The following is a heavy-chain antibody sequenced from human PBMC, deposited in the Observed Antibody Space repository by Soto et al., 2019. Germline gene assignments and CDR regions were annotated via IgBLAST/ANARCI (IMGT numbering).Heavy chain of an antibody. CDR3: VSQRTSVLTQAYFDY. D-gene: IGHD2-8*01. V-gene: IGHV4-59*08. CDR2: MSYSGST. J-gene: IGHJ4*02. CDR1: GGSISRYY. Sequence: SETLSLTCTVSGGSISRYYWTWIRQPPGKGLEWIGYMSYSGSTNNNPSLKSRVTISVDTSKNQFSLKLSSVTASDTAVYFCVSQRTSVLTQAYFDYWGPGALVTVSS.